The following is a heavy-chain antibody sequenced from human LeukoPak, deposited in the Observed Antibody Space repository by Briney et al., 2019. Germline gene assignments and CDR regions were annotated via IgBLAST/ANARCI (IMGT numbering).Heavy chain of an antibody. J-gene: IGHJ1*01. V-gene: IGHV1-2*02. D-gene: IGHD6-13*01. CDR1: GYTFTGYY. CDR2: SNPNSGGT. CDR3: ARDLAAAGMGY. Sequence: ASVKVSCKASGYTFTGYYMHCARQAPGQGLEWRGWSNPNSGGTNYAQKFQGRVTLPRDTCISTAYMELSRLRSDDTAVYYCARDLAAAGMGYWGQGTLVTVPS.